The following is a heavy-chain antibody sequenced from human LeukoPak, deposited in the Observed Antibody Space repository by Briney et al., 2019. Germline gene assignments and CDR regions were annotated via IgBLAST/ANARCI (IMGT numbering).Heavy chain of an antibody. Sequence: SETLSLTCAVYGGSFSGYYWSWIRQPPGKGLEWIGEINHSGSTNYNPSLKSRVTITVDTSKNQFSLKLSSVTAADTAVCYCARGSSSWYGRYNWFDPWGQGTLVTVSS. J-gene: IGHJ5*02. CDR3: ARGSSSWYGRYNWFDP. CDR1: GGSFSGYY. CDR2: INHSGST. V-gene: IGHV4-34*01. D-gene: IGHD6-13*01.